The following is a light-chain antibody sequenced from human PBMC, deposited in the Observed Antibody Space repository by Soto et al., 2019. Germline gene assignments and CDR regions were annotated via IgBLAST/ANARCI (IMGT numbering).Light chain of an antibody. J-gene: IGKJ4*01. Sequence: EIVLTQSPGTLSLSAGERATLSCRAGESVTSNYLAWYQQRPGPAPRLLIYGASSRATGTPDRFSGSGSGTDFTLTISRLEPEDFAVYYCQQYGYSLVTFGGGTKVEIK. CDR2: GAS. V-gene: IGKV3-20*01. CDR3: QQYGYSLVT. CDR1: ESVTSNY.